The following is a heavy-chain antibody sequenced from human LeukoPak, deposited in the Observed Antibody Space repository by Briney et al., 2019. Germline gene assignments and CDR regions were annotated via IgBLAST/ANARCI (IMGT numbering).Heavy chain of an antibody. D-gene: IGHD3-22*01. Sequence: GGSLRLSCAASGFTFSSYGMSWVRQAPGKGLEWVSAISRSGGSTYHADSVKGRFTISRDNSKNTLYLQMNSLRAEDTAVYYCAKDYDSSGYCLSQHMDVWGKGTTVTVSS. J-gene: IGHJ6*03. V-gene: IGHV3-23*01. CDR1: GFTFSSYG. CDR2: ISRSGGST. CDR3: AKDYDSSGYCLSQHMDV.